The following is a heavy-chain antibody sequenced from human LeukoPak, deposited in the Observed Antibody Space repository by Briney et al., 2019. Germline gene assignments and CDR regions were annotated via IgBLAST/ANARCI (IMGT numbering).Heavy chain of an antibody. Sequence: GASVKVSCKASGYTFISYAMNWVRQAPGQGLEWMGWINTNTGIPTYAQGFTGRFVFSLDTSVSTAYLQISSLKAEDTAVYYCAKVQGFCSSTSCYPDYWGQGTLVTVSS. CDR3: AKVQGFCSSTSCYPDY. V-gene: IGHV7-4-1*02. D-gene: IGHD2-2*01. CDR2: INTNTGIP. J-gene: IGHJ4*02. CDR1: GYTFISYA.